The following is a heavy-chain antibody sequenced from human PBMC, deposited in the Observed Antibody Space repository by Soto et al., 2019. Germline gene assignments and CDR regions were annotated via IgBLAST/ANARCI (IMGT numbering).Heavy chain of an antibody. CDR3: AHLSSFDSGVSFDY. D-gene: IGHD4-17*01. V-gene: IGHV2-5*02. CDR2: IYWDDDK. J-gene: IGHJ4*02. CDR1: GFSLSSSGVG. Sequence: QITLKESGPTLVKPTQTLKVTCTFSGFSLSSSGVGVGWIRQPPGKALEWLALIYWDDDKRYSPSLRTRLTVTKDTSKSQVILTMTNMDPVDTATYYCAHLSSFDSGVSFDYWGQGTLVTVSS.